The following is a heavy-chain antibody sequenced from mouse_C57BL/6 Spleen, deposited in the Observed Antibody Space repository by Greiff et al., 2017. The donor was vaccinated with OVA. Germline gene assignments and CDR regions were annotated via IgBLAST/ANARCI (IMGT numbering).Heavy chain of an antibody. CDR1: GYTFTSYW. CDR3: ARDGYSRYYAMDY. J-gene: IGHJ4*01. Sequence: VQLQQPGAELVRPGSSVKLSCKASGYTFTSYWMHWVKQRPIQGLEWIGNIDPSDSETHYNQKFKDKATLTVDKSSSTAYMQLSSLTSADSAVYYCARDGYSRYYAMDYWGQGTAVTVSS. D-gene: IGHD2-3*01. CDR2: IDPSDSET. V-gene: IGHV1-52*01.